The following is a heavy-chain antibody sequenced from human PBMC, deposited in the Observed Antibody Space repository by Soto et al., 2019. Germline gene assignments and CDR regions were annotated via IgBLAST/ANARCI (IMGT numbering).Heavy chain of an antibody. D-gene: IGHD5-18*01. CDR2: ISYDGTDE. Sequence: GGSLRLSCAASGFSFSSYGMHWVRQAPGKGLEWVAMISYDGTDEYYADSVKGRFTISRDNSKNAVYLQMNSLRAEDTAVYYCARERYPYAYWAQGTLVPVSS. CDR3: ARERYPYAY. CDR1: GFSFSSYG. V-gene: IGHV3-30*03. J-gene: IGHJ4*02.